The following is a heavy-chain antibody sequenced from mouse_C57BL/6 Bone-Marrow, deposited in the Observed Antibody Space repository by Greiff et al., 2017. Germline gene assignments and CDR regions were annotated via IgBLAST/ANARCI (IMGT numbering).Heavy chain of an antibody. CDR2: IRNKANGYTT. CDR3: ARWGDRDAMDY. Sequence: EVQRVESGGGLVQPGGSLSLSCAASGFTFTDYYMSWVRQPPGKALEWLGFIRNKANGYTTEYSASVKGRFTISRDNSQSILYLQMNALRAEDSATYYCARWGDRDAMDYWGQGTSVTVSS. J-gene: IGHJ4*01. CDR1: GFTFTDYY. D-gene: IGHD3-3*01. V-gene: IGHV7-3*01.